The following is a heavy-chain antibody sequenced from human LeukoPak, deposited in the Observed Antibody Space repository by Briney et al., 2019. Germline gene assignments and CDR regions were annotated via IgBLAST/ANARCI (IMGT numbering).Heavy chain of an antibody. Sequence: GGSLRLSCAASGFTVSSNYMSWVRQAPGKGLEWVSVIYSGGSTYYADSVKGRFTISRDNSKNTLYLQMNSLRAEDTAVYYCARGSSSWDRFDYWGQGTLVTVSS. CDR2: IYSGGST. J-gene: IGHJ4*02. V-gene: IGHV3-53*01. CDR1: GFTVSSNY. CDR3: ARGSSSWDRFDY. D-gene: IGHD6-13*01.